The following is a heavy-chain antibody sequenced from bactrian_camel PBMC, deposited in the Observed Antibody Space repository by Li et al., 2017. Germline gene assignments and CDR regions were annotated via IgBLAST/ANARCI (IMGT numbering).Heavy chain of an antibody. CDR1: GFTFSNYY. J-gene: IGHJ4*01. D-gene: IGHD1*01. V-gene: IGHV3S1*01. CDR3: AALAWGFNY. CDR2: VYTGDGKT. Sequence: HVQLVESGGGLVQPGGSLRLSCAASGFTFSNYYMTWVRQAPGKGLEWVSTVYTGDGKTYSADSVKGRFTISRDNTKNILYLQMNSLKSEDTAQYYCAALAWGFNYWGQGTQVTVS.